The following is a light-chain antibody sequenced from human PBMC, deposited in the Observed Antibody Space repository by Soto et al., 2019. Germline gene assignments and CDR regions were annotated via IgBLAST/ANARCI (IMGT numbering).Light chain of an antibody. CDR1: QTINSN. CDR3: QQYNYWPPRT. CDR2: GAT. J-gene: IGKJ1*01. Sequence: EVVMTQSPATLSVSPGERATLSCRASQTINSNLAWYQQKPGQAPRLLIHGATTRATGIPGRFSGSGSGTEFTLTISSLQSEDIAVYYCQQYNYWPPRTFGQGTKVYIK. V-gene: IGKV3-15*01.